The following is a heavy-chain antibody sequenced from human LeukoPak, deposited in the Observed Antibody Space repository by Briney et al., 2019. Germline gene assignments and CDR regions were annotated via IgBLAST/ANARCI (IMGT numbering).Heavy chain of an antibody. CDR3: ARGLGPMSPSPDY. J-gene: IGHJ4*02. CDR2: INHSGRV. Sequence: SDTLSLTCAVSGESFSYNYWTWVRQPPGKGLEWIGDINHSGRVNYRPSLKSRVTISADTSKGQFSLKLNAVTAADTAVYYCARGLGPMSPSPDYWGQGTLVTVSS. D-gene: IGHD3-22*01. V-gene: IGHV4-34*01. CDR1: GESFSYNY.